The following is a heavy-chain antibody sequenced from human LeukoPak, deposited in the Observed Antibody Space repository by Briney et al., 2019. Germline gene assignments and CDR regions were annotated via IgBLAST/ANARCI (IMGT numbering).Heavy chain of an antibody. CDR1: GGSISSGGYS. CDR2: IYQSGST. Sequence: KPSETLSLTCAVSGGSISSGGYSWSWIRHLPGKGLEWIGYIYQSGSTYYNPSLKSRVTISVDRSKTQLSLKLSSVTAADTAVYYCARAAASLIDYWVQGTLVTVSS. D-gene: IGHD6-25*01. V-gene: IGHV4-30-2*01. CDR3: ARAAASLIDY. J-gene: IGHJ4*02.